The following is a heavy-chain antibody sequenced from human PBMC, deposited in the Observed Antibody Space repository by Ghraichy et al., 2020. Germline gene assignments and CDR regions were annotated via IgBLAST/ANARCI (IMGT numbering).Heavy chain of an antibody. CDR2: ISSSSSYI. CDR1: S. D-gene: IGHD2-15*01. V-gene: IGHV3-21*01. J-gene: IGHJ6*02. CDR3: ARGRGFPSATAGTNYYYYGMDV. Sequence: SMSGVRQAPGKGLEWVSSISSSSSYIYYADSVKGRFTISRDNAKNSLYLQMNSLRAEDTAVYYCARGRGFPSATAGTNYYYYGMDVWGQGTTVTVSS.